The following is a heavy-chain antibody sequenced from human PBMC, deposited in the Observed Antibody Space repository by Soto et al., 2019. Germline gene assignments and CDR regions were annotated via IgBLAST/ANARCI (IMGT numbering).Heavy chain of an antibody. D-gene: IGHD6-13*01. CDR3: ASAILVNSSSSPWAYVEY. CDR2: ISAYNGNT. Sequence: QVQLVQSGAEVKKPGASVKVSCKASGYTFTSYGISWVRQAPGQGLEWMGWISAYNGNTNYAQKLQGRVTMTTDTSPSTAFRGLRRLSGQGPDVLYCASAILVNSSSSPWAYVEYWGQGAPVTVSS. J-gene: IGHJ4*02. V-gene: IGHV1-18*01. CDR1: GYTFTSYG.